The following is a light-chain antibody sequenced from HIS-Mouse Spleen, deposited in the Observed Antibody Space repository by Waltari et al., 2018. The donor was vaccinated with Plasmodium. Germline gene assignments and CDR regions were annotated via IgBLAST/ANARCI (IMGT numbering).Light chain of an antibody. CDR2: EDS. Sequence: SYELTQPPSVSVSPGQTARITCSGDALPKKYAYWYQQKSAHAPVLVIYEDSKRPSGIPERFSGSSSGTMATLTISGAQVEDEADYYCYSTDSSGNHRVFGGGTKLTVL. CDR3: YSTDSSGNHRV. CDR1: ALPKKY. J-gene: IGLJ3*02. V-gene: IGLV3-10*01.